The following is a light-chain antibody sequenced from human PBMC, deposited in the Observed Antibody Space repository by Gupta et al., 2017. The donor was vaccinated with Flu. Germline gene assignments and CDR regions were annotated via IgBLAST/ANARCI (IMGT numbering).Light chain of an antibody. CDR2: GAS. CDR3: QQEGSSPCT. Sequence: EIVFTQSPGTLSLSQGERATLSGRASQSVRSSYLAWYQQKPGQAPRLLIYGASSRASGVPDRFSGSGSGTDFTLTISRLEPEDFAVYYCQQEGSSPCTFGQGTKVEIK. CDR1: QSVRSSY. J-gene: IGKJ2*02. V-gene: IGKV3-20*01.